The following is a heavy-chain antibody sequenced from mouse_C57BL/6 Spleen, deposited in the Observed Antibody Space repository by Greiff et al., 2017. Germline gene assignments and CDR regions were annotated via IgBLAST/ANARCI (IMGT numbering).Heavy chain of an antibody. V-gene: IGHV1-69*01. D-gene: IGHD2-1*01. Sequence: QVQLQQPGAELVMPGASVKLSCKASGYTFTSYWMHWVKQRPGQGLEWIGEIDPSDSYTNYHQKFKGKSTLTVDKSSSTAYMQLSSLTSEDSAVYYGARKGNPDDGGQGTTLTVSS. J-gene: IGHJ2*01. CDR2: IDPSDSYT. CDR1: GYTFTSYW. CDR3: ARKGNPDD.